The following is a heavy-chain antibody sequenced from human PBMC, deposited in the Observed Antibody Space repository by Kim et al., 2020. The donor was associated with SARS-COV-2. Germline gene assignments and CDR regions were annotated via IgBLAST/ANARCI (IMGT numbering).Heavy chain of an antibody. CDR2: IYYSGNT. J-gene: IGHJ3*02. Sequence: SETLSLTCTVSGGSMNNYYWSWIRQTPEKGLEWLAYIYYSGNTNYNPSLKSRLTISIDTSNNQFSLRLSSVTAADAAVYFCARHVRFFDWFLDAFDIW. D-gene: IGHD3-9*01. V-gene: IGHV4-59*08. CDR3: ARHVRFFDWFLDAFDI. CDR1: GGSMNNYY.